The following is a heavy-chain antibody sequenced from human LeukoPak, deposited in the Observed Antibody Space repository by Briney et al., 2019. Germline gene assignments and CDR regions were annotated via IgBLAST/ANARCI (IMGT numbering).Heavy chain of an antibody. CDR3: AREYIRYSNYGVGFDP. V-gene: IGHV4-34*01. Sequence: PSETLSLTCAVYGGSFSGYYWSWIRQPPGKGLEWIGKINHSGSTNYNPSLKSRVTISVDTSKNQFSLKLSSVTAADTAVYYCAREYIRYSNYGVGFDPWGQGTLVTVSS. D-gene: IGHD4-11*01. J-gene: IGHJ5*02. CDR1: GGSFSGYY. CDR2: INHSGST.